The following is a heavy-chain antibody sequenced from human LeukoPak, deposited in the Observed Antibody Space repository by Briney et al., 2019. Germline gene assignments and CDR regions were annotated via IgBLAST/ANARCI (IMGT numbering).Heavy chain of an antibody. V-gene: IGHV3-23*01. CDR1: GFTFSSYA. J-gene: IGHJ4*02. CDR3: TASRGSGNFLY. D-gene: IGHD3-10*01. Sequence: GGSLRLSCAASGFTFSSYAMSWVRQAPGKGLEWVSVISGSGGSTYYADSVKGRFTISRDDSKNTLYLQMNSLKTEDTAFYYCTASRGSGNFLYWGQGTLVTVSS. CDR2: ISGSGGST.